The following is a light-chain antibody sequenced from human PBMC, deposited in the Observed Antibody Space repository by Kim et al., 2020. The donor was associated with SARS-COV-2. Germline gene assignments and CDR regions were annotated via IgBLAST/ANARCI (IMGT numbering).Light chain of an antibody. CDR1: SLRSYY. V-gene: IGLV3-19*01. CDR2: GRN. Sequence: SSELTQDPAVSVALGQTVMITCQGDSLRSYYASWYQQKPGQAPILVIYGRNNRPSGIPDRFSGSSSVNTASLTITGAQAEDEADYYCNSRDSTGKRWVFGAGTKVTVL. J-gene: IGLJ1*01. CDR3: NSRDSTGKRWV.